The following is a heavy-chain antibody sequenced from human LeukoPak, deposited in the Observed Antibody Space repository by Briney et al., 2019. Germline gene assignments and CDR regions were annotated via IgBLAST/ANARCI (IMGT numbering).Heavy chain of an antibody. CDR1: GFTFSSYA. CDR2: ISGSGGST. J-gene: IGHJ4*02. Sequence: GGSLRLSCAASGFTFSSYAMSWVRQAPGKGLEWVSAISGSGGSTYYADSVKGRFTTSRDNSKNTLYLQMNSLRAEDTAVYYCAKVRLDYCGGDCYSFDYWGQGTLVTVSS. V-gene: IGHV3-23*01. D-gene: IGHD2-21*02. CDR3: AKVRLDYCGGDCYSFDY.